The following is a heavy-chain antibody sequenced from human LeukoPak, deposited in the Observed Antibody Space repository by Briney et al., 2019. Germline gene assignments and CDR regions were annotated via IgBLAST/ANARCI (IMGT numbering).Heavy chain of an antibody. CDR3: ARSTPFFNYESSGYYFWFDP. CDR1: GYTFTGHY. Sequence: ASVKVSCKASGYTFTGHYIHWVRQAPGQGLEWMGWINPSSGATNYAQKFQGRATLTRDTSISTAFMELSRLISDDTAVYYCARSTPFFNYESSGYYFWFDPWGQGALVTVSS. V-gene: IGHV1-2*02. J-gene: IGHJ5*02. D-gene: IGHD3-22*01. CDR2: INPSSGAT.